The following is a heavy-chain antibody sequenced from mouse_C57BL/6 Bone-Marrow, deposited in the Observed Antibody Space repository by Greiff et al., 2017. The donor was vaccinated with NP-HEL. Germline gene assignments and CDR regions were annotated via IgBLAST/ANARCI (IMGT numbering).Heavy chain of an antibody. D-gene: IGHD2-1*01. CDR1: GFTFSDYG. CDR2: ISSGSSTI. CDR3: ARIYYGNWYFDV. Sequence: EVMLVESGGGLVKPGGSLKLSCAASGFTFSDYGMHWVRQAPEKGLEWVAYISSGSSTIYYADTVKGRFTISRANAKNTLFLQMTSLRSEDTAMYYCARIYYGNWYFDVWGTGTTVTVSS. V-gene: IGHV5-17*01. J-gene: IGHJ1*03.